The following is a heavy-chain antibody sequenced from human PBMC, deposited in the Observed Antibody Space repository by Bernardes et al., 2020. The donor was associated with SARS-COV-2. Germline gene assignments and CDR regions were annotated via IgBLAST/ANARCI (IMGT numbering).Heavy chain of an antibody. Sequence: SGPTLLKPTQTLTLTCPFSSFSLSPSGLCVSWIRQPPGKALEWLARIDWDDDKYYSTSLKTRLTISKETSKNQVVLTMTNMDPVDTATYYCARDVATRGGDFDYWGQGTLVTVSS. CDR3: ARDVATRGGDFDY. J-gene: IGHJ4*02. V-gene: IGHV2-70*11. CDR1: SFSLSPSGLC. CDR2: IDWDDDK. D-gene: IGHD3-10*01.